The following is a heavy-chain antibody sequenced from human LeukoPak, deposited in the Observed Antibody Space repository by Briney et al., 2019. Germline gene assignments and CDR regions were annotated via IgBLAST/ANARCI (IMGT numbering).Heavy chain of an antibody. V-gene: IGHV4-34*01. CDR3: ARVVVPAANDYYYYYMDV. D-gene: IGHD2-2*01. J-gene: IGHJ6*03. CDR1: GGSFSGYY. CDR2: INHSGST. Sequence: SETLSLTCAVYGGSFSGYYWSWIRQPPGKGLEWIGEINHSGSTNYNPSLKSRVTISVDTSKNQFSLKLSSVTAADTAVYYCARVVVPAANDYYYYYMDVWGKGTTVTVSS.